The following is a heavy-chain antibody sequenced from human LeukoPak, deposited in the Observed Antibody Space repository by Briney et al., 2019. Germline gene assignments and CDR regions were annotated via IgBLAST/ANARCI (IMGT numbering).Heavy chain of an antibody. J-gene: IGHJ5*02. CDR1: GFSFSSFA. V-gene: IGHV3-21*01. Sequence: PGGSLRLSCAVSGFSFSSFAMNWVRQAPGKGLEWVSSISGGSDSIYYADSVKGRFTISRDNSKNTLYLQMKSLRAEDTAVYYCARDRGSGTSNNWFDPWGQGTLVTVSS. CDR3: ARDRGSGTSNNWFDP. CDR2: ISGGSDSI. D-gene: IGHD3-10*01.